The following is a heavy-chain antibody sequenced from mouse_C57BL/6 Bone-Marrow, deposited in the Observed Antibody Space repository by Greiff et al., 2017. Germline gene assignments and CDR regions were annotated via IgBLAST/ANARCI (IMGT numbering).Heavy chain of an antibody. D-gene: IGHD1-1*01. Sequence: EVQRVESGGGLVKPGGSLKLSCAASGFTFSDYGMHWVRQAPEKGLEWVAYISSGSSTIYYADTVKGRFTISRDNAKNTLFLQMTSLRSEDTAMDYCATITTVVAHWYLDVWGTGTTVTVSS. V-gene: IGHV5-17*01. J-gene: IGHJ1*03. CDR2: ISSGSSTI. CDR1: GFTFSDYG. CDR3: ATITTVVAHWYLDV.